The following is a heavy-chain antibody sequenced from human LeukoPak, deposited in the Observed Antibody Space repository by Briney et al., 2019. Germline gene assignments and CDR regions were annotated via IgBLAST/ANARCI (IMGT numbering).Heavy chain of an antibody. D-gene: IGHD6-19*01. CDR3: ATGTRSGWVFDY. J-gene: IGHJ4*02. V-gene: IGHV1-24*01. CDR1: GYTLTELS. Sequence: VASVKVSCKVSGYTLTELSMHWVRQAPGKGLEWMGGFDPEDGETIYAQKFQGRVTMTEDTSTDTAYMELSSLRSEDTAVYYCATGTRSGWVFDYWGQGTLVTVSS. CDR2: FDPEDGET.